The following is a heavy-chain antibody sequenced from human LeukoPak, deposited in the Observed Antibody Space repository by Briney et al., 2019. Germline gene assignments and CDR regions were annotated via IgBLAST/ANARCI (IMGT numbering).Heavy chain of an antibody. CDR1: AFTFSSYA. Sequence: PGGSLRLSCAASAFTFSSYAMSWVRQAPGKGLEWVSAISGSGGTTYYADSVKGRFTISRDNSKNTLYLQMNSLRAEDTAVYYCAKRTCSSTSCPFDYSGQGTLVTVSS. V-gene: IGHV3-23*01. D-gene: IGHD2-2*01. J-gene: IGHJ4*02. CDR2: ISGSGGTT. CDR3: AKRTCSSTSCPFDY.